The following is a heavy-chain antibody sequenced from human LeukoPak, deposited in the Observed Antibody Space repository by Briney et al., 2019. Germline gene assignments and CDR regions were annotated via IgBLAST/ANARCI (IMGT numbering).Heavy chain of an antibody. CDR2: ITDDEDT. J-gene: IGHJ4*02. CDR3: AKVDYWSPENYFDS. CDR1: GFPFRSYA. V-gene: IGHV3-23*01. D-gene: IGHD1-1*01. Sequence: PGGSLRLSCVASGFPFRSYAMTWVRRTPGKGLESVSVITDDEDTYYADSVKGRFTISRDNSQNTVFLQMNSLRVEDTAVYYCAKVDYWSPENYFDSWGQGILVTVSS.